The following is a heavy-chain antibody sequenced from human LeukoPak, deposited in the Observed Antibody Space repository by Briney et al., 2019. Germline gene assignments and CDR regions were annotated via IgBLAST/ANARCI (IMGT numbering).Heavy chain of an antibody. J-gene: IGHJ4*02. Sequence: ASVKVSCKASGYTFTGYYMHWVRQAPGQGPEWMGIINTSGGSTNYAQKFQGRVTMTSDTSTSTLYMELSSLRSEATGVYYCGRGGGGLTDYWGQGTLVTVSS. CDR1: GYTFTGYY. V-gene: IGHV1-46*01. CDR2: INTSGGST. D-gene: IGHD3-16*01. CDR3: GRGGGGLTDY.